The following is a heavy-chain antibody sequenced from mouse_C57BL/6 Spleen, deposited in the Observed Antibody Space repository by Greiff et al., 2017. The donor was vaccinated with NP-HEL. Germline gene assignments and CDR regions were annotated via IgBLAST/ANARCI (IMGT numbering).Heavy chain of an antibody. J-gene: IGHJ4*01. Sequence: EVKVEESGGGLVKPGGSLKLSCAASGFTFSDYGMHWVRQAPEKGLEWVAYISSGSSTIYYADTVKGRFTISRDNAKNTLFLQMTSLRSEDTAMYYCAKSYYSNSYAMDYWGQGTSVTVSS. CDR3: AKSYYSNSYAMDY. CDR2: ISSGSSTI. V-gene: IGHV5-17*01. CDR1: GFTFSDYG. D-gene: IGHD2-5*01.